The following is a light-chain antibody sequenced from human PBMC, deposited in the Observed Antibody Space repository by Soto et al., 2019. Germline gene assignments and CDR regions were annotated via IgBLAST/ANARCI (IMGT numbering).Light chain of an antibody. CDR3: AAWDDSLNGWV. CDR1: SSNIGSNT. Sequence: QSALTQSPSASGTPGQRVTISCSGSSSNIGSNTVNWYQQLPGTAPKLLIFTNNQRPSGVPDRFSGSKSGTSASLAISGLQSDDEADYYCAAWDDSLNGWVFGGGTKLTVL. V-gene: IGLV1-44*01. J-gene: IGLJ3*02. CDR2: TNN.